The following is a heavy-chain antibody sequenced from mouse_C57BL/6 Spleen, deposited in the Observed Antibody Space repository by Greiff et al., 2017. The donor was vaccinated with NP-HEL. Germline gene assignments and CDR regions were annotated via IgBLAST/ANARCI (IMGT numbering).Heavy chain of an antibody. CDR1: GYAFSSSW. D-gene: IGHD1-2*01. Sequence: VQLVESGPELVKPGASVKISCKASGYAFSSSWMNWVKQRPGKGLEWIGRIYPGDGDTNYNGKFKGTATLTADKSSSTAYMQLSSLTSEDSAVYFVARARGPTWYFDDLGTGTTVTVSS. J-gene: IGHJ1*03. CDR2: IYPGDGDT. CDR3: ARARGPTWYFDD. V-gene: IGHV1-82*01.